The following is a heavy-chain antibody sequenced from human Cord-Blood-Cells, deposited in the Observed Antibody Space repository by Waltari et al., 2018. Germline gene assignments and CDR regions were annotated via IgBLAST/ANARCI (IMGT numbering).Heavy chain of an antibody. V-gene: IGHV1-69*12. CDR1: GGTFSSYA. J-gene: IGHJ3*02. CDR3: ARDRRSSGWYRENAFDI. Sequence: QVKLVQSGAEVKKPGSSVKVSCKASGGTFSSYAISWVRQAPGQGLEWLGVISPTMGKANDAQKFQGRVPLTADESTSTAYRELSSLRSEDTAVYYCARDRRSSGWYRENAFDIWGQGTMVTVSS. CDR2: ISPTMGKA. D-gene: IGHD6-19*01.